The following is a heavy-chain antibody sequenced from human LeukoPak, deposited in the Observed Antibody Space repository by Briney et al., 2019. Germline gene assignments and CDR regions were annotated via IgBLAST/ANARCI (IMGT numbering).Heavy chain of an antibody. CDR1: GGSFSGYY. J-gene: IGHJ4*02. CDR2: INHSGST. D-gene: IGHD6-13*01. CDR3: AGDSSSWYGFDY. V-gene: IGHV4-34*01. Sequence: SETLSLTCAVYGGSFSGYYWSWIRQSPGKGLEWIGEINHSGSTNYNPSLKSRVTISVDTSKNQFSLKLSSVTAADTAVYYCAGDSSSWYGFDYWGQGTLVTVSS.